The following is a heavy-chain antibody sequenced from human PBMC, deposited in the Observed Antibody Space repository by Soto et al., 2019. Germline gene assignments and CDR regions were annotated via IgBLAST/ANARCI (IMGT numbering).Heavy chain of an antibody. J-gene: IGHJ4*02. V-gene: IGHV3-30*18. D-gene: IGHD6-19*01. CDR3: AKGGRQWLVTSDFNY. CDR1: GFTFSDYA. CDR2: VSHDGRNT. Sequence: GGSLRLSCAASGFTFSDYAMHWVRTAPGKGLEWVAVVSHDGRNTHYADSVKGRFTISRDSSKNTVSLEMTSLRAGDTAVYYCAKGGRQWLVTSDFNYWGQGALVTVSS.